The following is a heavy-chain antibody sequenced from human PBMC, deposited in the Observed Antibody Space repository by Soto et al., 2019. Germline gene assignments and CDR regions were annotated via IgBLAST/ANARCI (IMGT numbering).Heavy chain of an antibody. V-gene: IGHV1-69*04. Sequence: QVQLVQSGPEVKKPGSSVKVSCKASGATFNTYSITWVRQAPGQELEWMGRIIPILDIANNAQKFQGRITITAENVTSTAYMQLRSLRFEVTAVYYCASGELPSPAFVVWGQGTMVTVSS. D-gene: IGHD1-26*01. CDR1: GATFNTYS. J-gene: IGHJ3*01. CDR2: IIPILDIA. CDR3: ASGELPSPAFVV.